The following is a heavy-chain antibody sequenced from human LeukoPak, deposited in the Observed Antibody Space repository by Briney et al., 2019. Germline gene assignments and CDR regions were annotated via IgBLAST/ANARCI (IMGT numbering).Heavy chain of an antibody. CDR3: ARVGAYYYDSSGYSNDDY. J-gene: IGHJ4*02. CDR1: GGSFSGYY. V-gene: IGHV4-34*01. Sequence: SETLSLTCAVYGGSFSGYYWSWIRQPPGKGLEWIGEINHSGSTNYNPSLKCRVTISVDTSKNQFSLKLSSVTAADTAVYYCARVGAYYYDSSGYSNDDYWGQGTLVTVSS. D-gene: IGHD3-22*01. CDR2: INHSGST.